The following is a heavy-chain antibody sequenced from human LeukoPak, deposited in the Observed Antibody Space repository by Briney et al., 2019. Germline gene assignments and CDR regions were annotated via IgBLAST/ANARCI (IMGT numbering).Heavy chain of an antibody. D-gene: IGHD5-12*01. J-gene: IGHJ5*02. CDR1: GGSISSGYY. CDR2: IYHSGST. Sequence: PSETLSLTCTVSGGSISSGYYWGWIRQPPGKGLEWIGSIYHSGSTYYNPSLKSRVTISVDTSKNQFSLKLSSVTAADTAVYYCARGGSGYDSERGGNWFDPWGQGTLVTVSS. CDR3: ARGGSGYDSERGGNWFDP. V-gene: IGHV4-38-2*02.